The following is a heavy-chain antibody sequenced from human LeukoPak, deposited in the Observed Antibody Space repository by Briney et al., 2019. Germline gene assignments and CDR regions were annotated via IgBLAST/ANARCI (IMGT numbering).Heavy chain of an antibody. J-gene: IGHJ6*03. Sequence: GGSLRLSSTASGFTFGDYAMSWVRQAPGKGLEWVGFIRGKAYGGTTEYAASVKGRFTISRDDSKSIAYLQMNSLKTEDTAVYYCTRVFPRGLYYYYYMDVWVKGTTVTVSS. CDR1: GFTFGDYA. V-gene: IGHV3-49*04. CDR2: IRGKAYGGTT. CDR3: TRVFPRGLYYYYYMDV.